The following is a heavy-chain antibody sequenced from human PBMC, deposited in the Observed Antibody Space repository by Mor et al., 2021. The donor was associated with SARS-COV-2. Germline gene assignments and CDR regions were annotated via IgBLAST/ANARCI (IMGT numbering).Heavy chain of an antibody. CDR3: ARDTAIGYCSGGSCYSRWFDP. Sequence: WVANIKQDGSEKYYVDSVKGRFTISRDNAKNSLYLQMNSLRAEDTAVYYCARDTAIGYCSGGSCYSRWFDPWGQGTLVTVS. CDR2: IKQDGSEK. D-gene: IGHD2-15*01. J-gene: IGHJ5*02. V-gene: IGHV3-7*03.